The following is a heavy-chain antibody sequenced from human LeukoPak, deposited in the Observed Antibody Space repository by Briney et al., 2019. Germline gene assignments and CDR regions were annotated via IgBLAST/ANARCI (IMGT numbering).Heavy chain of an antibody. V-gene: IGHV3-23*01. J-gene: IGHJ4*02. Sequence: GGSLRLSCAASGFTFSSYAMSWVRQAPGKGLEWVSAISGSGGSTYYADSVKGRFTISRDNSKNTLYLQTNSLRAEDTAVYYCAKGDVVVVAATAAQDYWGQGTLVTVSS. CDR2: ISGSGGST. D-gene: IGHD2-15*01. CDR1: GFTFSSYA. CDR3: AKGDVVVVAATAAQDY.